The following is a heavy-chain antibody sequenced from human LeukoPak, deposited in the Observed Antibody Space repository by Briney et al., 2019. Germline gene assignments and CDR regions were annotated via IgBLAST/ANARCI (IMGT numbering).Heavy chain of an antibody. V-gene: IGHV3-74*01. Sequence: GALRLSCAASGFTFSSYWMHWVRQAPGKGLVWVSRINSDGSSTSYADSVKGRFTISRDNAKNTLYLQMNSLRAEDTAVYYCAMGPYYYDSSGYYYWGQGTLVTVSS. D-gene: IGHD3-22*01. CDR2: INSDGSST. J-gene: IGHJ4*02. CDR1: GFTFSSYW. CDR3: AMGPYYYDSSGYYY.